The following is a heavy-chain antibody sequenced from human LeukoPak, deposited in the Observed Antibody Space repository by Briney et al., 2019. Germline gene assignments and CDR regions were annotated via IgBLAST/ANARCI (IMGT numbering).Heavy chain of an antibody. Sequence: GGSLRLSCAASGFTFSSYGMHWVRQAPGKGLEWVAVIWYDGSNKYYADSVKGRFTISRDNSKNTLYLQMNSLRAEDTAVYYCAKGSSGSYEDSAFDIWGQGTMVTVSS. J-gene: IGHJ3*02. D-gene: IGHD1-26*01. CDR1: GFTFSSYG. CDR2: IWYDGSNK. CDR3: AKGSSGSYEDSAFDI. V-gene: IGHV3-33*06.